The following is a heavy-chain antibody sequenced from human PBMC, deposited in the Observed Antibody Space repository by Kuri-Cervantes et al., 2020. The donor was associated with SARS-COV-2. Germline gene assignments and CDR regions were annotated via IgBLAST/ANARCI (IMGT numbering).Heavy chain of an antibody. CDR3: ARGYYVTDDYFYYGMDV. CDR2: INPSTGAT. J-gene: IGHJ6*02. CDR1: GYPLTDYP. V-gene: IGHV1-46*01. Sequence: ASVKVSCKASGYPLTDYPMHWVRQAPGQGLEWMGIINPSTGATTYAQNFQGRITLTRDTSTHTVYMDLTSLRSEDTAVYYCARGYYVTDDYFYYGMDVWGQGTTVTVSS. D-gene: IGHD3-10*02.